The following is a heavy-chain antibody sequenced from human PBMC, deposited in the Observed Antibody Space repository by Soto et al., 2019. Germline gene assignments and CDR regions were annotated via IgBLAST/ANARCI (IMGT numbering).Heavy chain of an antibody. CDR2: ITTSSSRNV. Sequence: PGGSLRLSCSASGFPFSSYTMYWVRQAPGRALEWVSSITTSSSRNVFYADSVKGRFTISRDNANNTLYLLMNNVRVEDTAVYYCVRDYPIFGAIPCMDVWGQGTTVTVSS. CDR3: VRDYPIFGAIPCMDV. V-gene: IGHV3-21*06. J-gene: IGHJ6*02. CDR1: GFPFSSYT. D-gene: IGHD3-3*01.